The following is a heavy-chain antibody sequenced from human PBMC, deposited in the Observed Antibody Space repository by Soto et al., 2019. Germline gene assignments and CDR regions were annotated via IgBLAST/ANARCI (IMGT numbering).Heavy chain of an antibody. CDR2: IYYSGST. V-gene: IGHV4-30-4*01. Sequence: PSETLSLTCTVSGGSISSGDYYWSWIRQPPGKGLEWIGYIYYSGSTYYNPSLKSRVTISVDTSKNQFSLKLTSVTAADTAVYYCARDGGRFAGTPGLDYWGQGTLVTVSS. CDR1: GGSISSGDYY. J-gene: IGHJ4*02. CDR3: ARDGGRFAGTPGLDY. D-gene: IGHD3-16*01.